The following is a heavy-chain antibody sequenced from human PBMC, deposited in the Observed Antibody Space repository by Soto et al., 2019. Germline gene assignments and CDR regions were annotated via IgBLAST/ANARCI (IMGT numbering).Heavy chain of an antibody. Sequence: QVQLQESGPGLVKPSETLSLTCTVSGGSISNYYWSWIRQPPGMGLEWIGYIHHSGDTNSDPSLKRRGTISIDTSKNQLSLRLSSVTAADTAVYYCARYCASAKCLDYWGQGTLVTVSS. CDR2: IHHSGDT. D-gene: IGHD2-2*01. V-gene: IGHV4-59*01. CDR1: GGSISNYY. CDR3: ARYCASAKCLDY. J-gene: IGHJ4*02.